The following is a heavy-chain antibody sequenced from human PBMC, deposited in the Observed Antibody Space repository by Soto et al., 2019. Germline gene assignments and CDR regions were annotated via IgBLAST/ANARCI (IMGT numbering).Heavy chain of an antibody. V-gene: IGHV4-61*01. CDR3: ARDACSGGDCYSYF. J-gene: IGHJ4*02. Sequence: PSETLSLTCTVSGGSVSSGSYYWSWIRQPPGKGLEWIGYIYYSGSTNYNPSLKSRVTISIDTSRDQFSLKLRSVTAADTAVYYCARDACSGGDCYSYFWGQGSMVTVSS. CDR1: GGSVSSGSYY. CDR2: IYYSGST. D-gene: IGHD2-21*02.